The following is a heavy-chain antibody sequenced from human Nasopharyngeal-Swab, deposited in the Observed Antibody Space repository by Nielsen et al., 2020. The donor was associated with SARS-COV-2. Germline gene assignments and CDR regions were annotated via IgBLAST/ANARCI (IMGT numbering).Heavy chain of an antibody. CDR2: IKQDGSEK. CDR3: ARHRRDSVPAAGWFDP. Sequence: GGSLRLSCAASGFTFSSYWMSWVRQAPGKGLEWVANIKQDGSEKYYVDSVKGRFTISRDNAKNSLYLQMNSLRAEDTAVYYCARHRRDSVPAAGWFDPWGQGTLVTVSS. D-gene: IGHD2-2*01. V-gene: IGHV3-7*01. CDR1: GFTFSSYW. J-gene: IGHJ5*02.